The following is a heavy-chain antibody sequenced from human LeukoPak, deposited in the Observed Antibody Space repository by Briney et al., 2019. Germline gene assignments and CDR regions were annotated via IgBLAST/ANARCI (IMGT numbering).Heavy chain of an antibody. CDR1: GFTFSSYS. CDR3: TADVPNDDGDYVPIDY. J-gene: IGHJ4*02. Sequence: PGGSLRLSCAASGFTFSSYSMNWVRQAPGKGLEWVSSISSSSSYIYYADSVKGRFTISRDNAKNSLYLQMNSLRAEDTAVYYCTADVPNDDGDYVPIDYWGQGTLVTVSS. D-gene: IGHD4-17*01. V-gene: IGHV3-21*01. CDR2: ISSSSSYI.